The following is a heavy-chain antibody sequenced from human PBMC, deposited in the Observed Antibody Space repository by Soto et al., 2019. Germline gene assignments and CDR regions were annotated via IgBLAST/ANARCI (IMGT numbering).Heavy chain of an antibody. Sequence: QLQLQESGPGLVKPSETLSLTCTVYGGSISSSSYDWGWIRQPHVTGLEWIGSIYYSGSTYYNTSLKSLVTISVDTSKTQFSLKLSSVTAADTAVYYCARHRPATVRGIDYWCQGTLVTVSS. CDR1: GGSISSSSYD. CDR2: IYYSGST. D-gene: IGHD3-10*02. V-gene: IGHV4-39*01. CDR3: ARHRPATVRGIDY. J-gene: IGHJ4*02.